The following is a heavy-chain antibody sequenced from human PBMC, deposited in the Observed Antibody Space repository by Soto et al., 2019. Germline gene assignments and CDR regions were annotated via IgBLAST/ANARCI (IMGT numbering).Heavy chain of an antibody. CDR3: ARERITLVRGAPFS. D-gene: IGHD3-10*01. CDR1: GYTSTNYA. J-gene: IGHJ5*02. CDR2: IHADNGDT. V-gene: IGHV1-3*01. Sequence: QVQLVQSGAEVKKPGASVKVSCKASGYTSTNYAMHWVRQAPGQRLEWMGCIHADNGDTKYSQNFQGRVTITGDTSXKIVYMDLRSLRSEDTAVYYCARERITLVRGAPFSWGQGRLVTVSS.